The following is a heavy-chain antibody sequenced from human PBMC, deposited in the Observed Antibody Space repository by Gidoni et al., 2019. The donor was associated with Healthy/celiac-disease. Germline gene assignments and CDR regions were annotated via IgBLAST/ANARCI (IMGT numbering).Heavy chain of an antibody. Sequence: QPPGKGLEWIGYIYYSGSTNYNPSLKSRVTISVDTSKNQFSLKLSSVTAADTAVYYCAGDSGYSSSWYTAGFDYWGQGTLVTVSS. D-gene: IGHD6-13*01. J-gene: IGHJ4*02. CDR3: AGDSGYSSSWYTAGFDY. V-gene: IGHV4-59*01. CDR2: IYYSGST.